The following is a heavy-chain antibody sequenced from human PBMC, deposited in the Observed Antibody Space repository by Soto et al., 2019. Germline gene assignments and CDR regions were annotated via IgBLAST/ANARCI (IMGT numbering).Heavy chain of an antibody. CDR2: LSSDGNNK. V-gene: IGHV3-30-3*02. Sequence: PGGSLRLSCAASGSTFSSYAIHWVRQAPGRGLEWVAHLSSDGNNKHYADSVKGRFTISTDKSENTLYLQMNSLRAEDTAVYYCAKRDPPRIAAADPYYWGQGTLVTVSS. D-gene: IGHD6-13*01. CDR1: GSTFSSYA. J-gene: IGHJ4*02. CDR3: AKRDPPRIAAADPYY.